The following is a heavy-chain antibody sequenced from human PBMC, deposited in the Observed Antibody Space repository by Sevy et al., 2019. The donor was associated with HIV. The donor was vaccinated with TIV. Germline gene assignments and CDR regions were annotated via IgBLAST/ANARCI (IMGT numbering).Heavy chain of an antibody. V-gene: IGHV3-23*01. J-gene: IGHJ5*02. CDR3: VKDYMCAADGAPDA. CDR2: LIENGVET. Sequence: GGSLRLSCAASGFTFNNYAMSWVRQPPGKGLEWVSGLIENGVETYYSDSVRGRFTISRDNSKNTLYLQMNSLRAEDRAIDYCVKDYMCAADGAPDAWGQGTLVTVSS. D-gene: IGHD2-15*01. CDR1: GFTFNNYA.